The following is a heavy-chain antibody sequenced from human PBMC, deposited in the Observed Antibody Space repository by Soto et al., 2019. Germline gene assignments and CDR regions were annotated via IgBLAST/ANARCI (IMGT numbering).Heavy chain of an antibody. Sequence: GGSLRLSCAASGFTFDDYAMHWVRQAPGKGLEWVSGISWNSGSIGYADSVKGRFTISRDNAKNSLYLQMNSLRVEDTALYYCAKDKTGISYYGMDVWGQGTTVTVSS. J-gene: IGHJ6*02. V-gene: IGHV3-9*01. CDR2: ISWNSGSI. CDR3: AKDKTGISYYGMDV. D-gene: IGHD1-20*01. CDR1: GFTFDDYA.